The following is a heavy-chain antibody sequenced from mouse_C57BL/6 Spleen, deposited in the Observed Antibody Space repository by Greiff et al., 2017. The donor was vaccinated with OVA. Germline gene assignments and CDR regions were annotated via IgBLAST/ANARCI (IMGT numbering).Heavy chain of an antibody. D-gene: IGHD1-1*01. CDR2: IYPGDGDT. V-gene: IGHV1-80*01. CDR1: GYAFSSYW. J-gene: IGHJ4*01. Sequence: VQLVESGAELVKPGASVKISCKASGYAFSSYWMNWVKQRPGKGLEWIGQIYPGDGDTNYNGKFKGKATLTADKSSSTAYMQLSSLTSEDSAVYFCARNYGSSYDYAMDYWGQGTSVTVSS. CDR3: ARNYGSSYDYAMDY.